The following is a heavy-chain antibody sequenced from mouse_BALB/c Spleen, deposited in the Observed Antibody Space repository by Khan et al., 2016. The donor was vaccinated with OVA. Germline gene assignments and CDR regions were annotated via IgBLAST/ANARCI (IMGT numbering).Heavy chain of an antibody. J-gene: IGHJ2*01. CDR1: GYTFTDYA. CDR2: ISTYSGNT. Sequence: QIQLQQPGPELVRPGVSVKISCKGSGYTFTDYALHWVKQSHAKSLEWIGLISTYSGNTNYKQKFKGKATMTVDKSSSTAYMELARLTSEDSAICACTRPAYDCYYDCWGQGTTLAVSS. D-gene: IGHD2-3*01. CDR3: TRPAYDCYYDC. V-gene: IGHV1S137*01.